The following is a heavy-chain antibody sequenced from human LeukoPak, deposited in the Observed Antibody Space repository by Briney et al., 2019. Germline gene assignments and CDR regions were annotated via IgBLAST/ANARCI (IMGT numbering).Heavy chain of an antibody. CDR1: GYTFTSYG. J-gene: IGHJ5*01. CDR3: ASAFSTRGWFGY. CDR2: ISAYNGNT. Sequence: ASVRVSCKASGYTFTSYGISWVRQAPGQGLEWMGWISAYNGNTNYAQKLQGRVTMTTDTSTSTAYMELRSLRSEDTAVYYCASAFSTRGWFGYWGQGTLVTVSS. V-gene: IGHV1-18*01.